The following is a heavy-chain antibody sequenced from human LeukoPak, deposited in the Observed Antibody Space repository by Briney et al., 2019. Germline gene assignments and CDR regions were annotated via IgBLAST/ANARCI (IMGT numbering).Heavy chain of an antibody. D-gene: IGHD5-18*01. Sequence: ASVKVSCKASGYTFSDFYIHWVRQAPGQGLEWMGWINPKSGGTKYAQKFQGRVTMTRDTSTSTVYMELSSLRSEDTAVYYCARVAPEGEDTAMGGYYFDYWGQGTLVTVSS. CDR2: INPKSGGT. CDR3: ARVAPEGEDTAMGGYYFDY. CDR1: GYTFSDFY. J-gene: IGHJ4*02. V-gene: IGHV1-2*02.